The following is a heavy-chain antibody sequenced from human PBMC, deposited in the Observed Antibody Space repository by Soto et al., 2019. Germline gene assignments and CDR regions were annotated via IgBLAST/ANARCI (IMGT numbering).Heavy chain of an antibody. CDR3: AFRDCGGDCSPDF. J-gene: IGHJ4*02. V-gene: IGHV1-69*12. CDR2: IIPIFGTI. D-gene: IGHD2-21*02. CDR1: GGTLSNFA. Sequence: QVQLVQSGAEVKKTGSSVKVSCKASGGTLSNFAITWVRQAPGQGLEWMGGIIPIFGTINYAQKFQGRLTITAAASTSTAHMELSSLRSEDTAVYYCAFRDCGGDCSPDFWGQGTLVTVSS.